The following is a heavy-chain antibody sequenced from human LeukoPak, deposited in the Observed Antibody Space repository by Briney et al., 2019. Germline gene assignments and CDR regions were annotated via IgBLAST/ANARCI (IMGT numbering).Heavy chain of an antibody. CDR2: INHSGST. Sequence: SETLSLTCAVYGGSFSGYYWSWIRQPPGKGLEWIGEINHSGSTNYNPSLKSRVTISVDTSKNQFSLKLSSVTAADTAVHYCARGPDIVVVPAASGVWFDPWGQGTLVTVSS. D-gene: IGHD2-2*01. V-gene: IGHV4-34*01. CDR1: GGSFSGYY. J-gene: IGHJ5*02. CDR3: ARGPDIVVVPAASGVWFDP.